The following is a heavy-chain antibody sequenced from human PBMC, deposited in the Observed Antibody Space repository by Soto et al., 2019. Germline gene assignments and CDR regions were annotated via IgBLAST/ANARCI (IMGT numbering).Heavy chain of an antibody. CDR3: ARGLKEYYDFWSGYPYYYYYYGMDV. D-gene: IGHD3-3*01. CDR1: GFTFSSYG. V-gene: IGHV3-33*01. Sequence: PGGSLRLSCAASGFTFSSYGMHWVRQAPGKXLEWVAVIWYDGSNKYYADPVKGRFTISRDNSKNTLYLQMNSLRAEDTAVYYCARGLKEYYDFWSGYPYYYYYYGMDVWGQGTTVTVSS. CDR2: IWYDGSNK. J-gene: IGHJ6*02.